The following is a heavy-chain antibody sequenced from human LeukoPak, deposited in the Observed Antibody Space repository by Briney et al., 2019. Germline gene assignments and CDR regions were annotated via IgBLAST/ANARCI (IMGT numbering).Heavy chain of an antibody. J-gene: IGHJ4*02. D-gene: IGHD3-16*02. CDR3: AKTPDLQLSFPQFDS. CDR1: NGAMSTYY. V-gene: IGHV4-59*01. CDR2: IHYSGRT. Sequence: SETLSLTCTVCNGAMSTYYWNWIRQSPEKGLEWIGYIHYSGRTNYNPSLKSRLSMSIDTSKNQFSLNLSSVTAADTAVYFCAKTPDLQLSFPQFDSWGQGTLVTVSS.